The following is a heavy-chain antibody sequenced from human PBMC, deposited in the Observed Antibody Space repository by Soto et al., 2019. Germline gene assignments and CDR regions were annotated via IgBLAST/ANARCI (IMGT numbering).Heavy chain of an antibody. Sequence: PSETLSLTCAVYGGSFSGYYWSWIRQPPGKGLEWIGEINHSGSTNYNPSLKSRVTISVDTSKNQFSLKLSSVTAADTAVYYCARATYYYGSGSPDYWGQGTLVTVSS. D-gene: IGHD3-10*01. CDR2: INHSGST. J-gene: IGHJ4*02. CDR1: GGSFSGYY. CDR3: ARATYYYGSGSPDY. V-gene: IGHV4-34*01.